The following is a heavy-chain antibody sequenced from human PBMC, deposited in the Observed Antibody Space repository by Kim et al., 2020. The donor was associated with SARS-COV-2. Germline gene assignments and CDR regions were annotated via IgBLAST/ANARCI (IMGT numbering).Heavy chain of an antibody. Sequence: SETLSLTCTVSGGSISSSSYYWGWIRQPPGKGLEWIGSIYYSGSTYYNPSLKSRVTISVDTSKNQFSLKLSSVTAADTAVYYCARSADPSSWSQGNRFDP. V-gene: IGHV4-39*01. J-gene: IGHJ5*02. CDR1: GGSISSSSYY. D-gene: IGHD6-25*01. CDR2: IYYSGST. CDR3: ARSADPSSWSQGNRFDP.